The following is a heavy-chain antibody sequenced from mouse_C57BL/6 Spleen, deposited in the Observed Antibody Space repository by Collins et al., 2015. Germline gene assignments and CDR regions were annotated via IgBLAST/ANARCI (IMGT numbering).Heavy chain of an antibody. D-gene: IGHD4-1*01. CDR1: GFAFSSYD. CDR2: ISSGGSYT. J-gene: IGHJ2*01. CDR3: ARALTGLYYFDY. Sequence: EVKLVESGGGLVKPGGSLKLSCAASGFAFSSYDMSWVRQTPEKRLEWVATISSGGSYTYYPDSVKGRFTTSRDNARNTLYLQMSSLRSEDTALYYCARALTGLYYFDYWGQGTTLTVSS. V-gene: IGHV5-9*02.